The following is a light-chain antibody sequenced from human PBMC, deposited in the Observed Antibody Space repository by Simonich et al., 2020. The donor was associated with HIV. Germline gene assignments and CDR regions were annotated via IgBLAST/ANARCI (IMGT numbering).Light chain of an antibody. CDR3: QQYYSTPLT. V-gene: IGKV1-5*03. CDR1: QSIRSL. Sequence: DIPMTQSPSTLSASVGDRVTITCRASQSIRSLLAGSKQKPGKAPKLLIYKASSLESGVPSRFSGSGSGTEFTLTISSLQSEDVAVYYCQQYYSTPLTFGGGTKVEIK. CDR2: KAS. J-gene: IGKJ4*01.